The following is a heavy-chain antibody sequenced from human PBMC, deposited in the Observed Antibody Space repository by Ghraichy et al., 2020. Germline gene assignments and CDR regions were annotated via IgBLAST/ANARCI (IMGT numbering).Heavy chain of an antibody. Sequence: GGSLRLSCAASGFTFDDYAMHWVRQAPGKGLEWVSLITGDGGSTYYADSVKGRFTISRDNSENSLYLQMNSLRTDDTALYYCAKDVSEEWAPLYSNYDYYYHGMDVWGQGTTVTVSS. J-gene: IGHJ6*01. V-gene: IGHV3-43*02. CDR1: GFTFDDYA. CDR3: AKDVSEEWAPLYSNYDYYYHGMDV. D-gene: IGHD4-11*01. CDR2: ITGDGGST.